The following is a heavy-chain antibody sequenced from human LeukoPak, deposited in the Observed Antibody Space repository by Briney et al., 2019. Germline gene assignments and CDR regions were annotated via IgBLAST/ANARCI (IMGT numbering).Heavy chain of an antibody. D-gene: IGHD6-19*01. CDR1: GDSVSTNSAA. V-gene: IGHV6-1*01. Sequence: SQTLSLTCANSGDSVSTNSAAWNWIRQSPSRGLEWLGRTYFRSKWYNDYAVSVKSRITINPDTSRNQFSLHLNFVTPEDTAVYYCARGAVAHYDSWGQGTLVTVSS. CDR2: TYFRSKWYN. J-gene: IGHJ5*01. CDR3: ARGAVAHYDS.